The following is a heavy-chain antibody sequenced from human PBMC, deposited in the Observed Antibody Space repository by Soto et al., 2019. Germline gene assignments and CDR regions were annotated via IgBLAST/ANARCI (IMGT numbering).Heavy chain of an antibody. CDR2: ISAYNGNT. V-gene: IGHV1-18*01. CDR1: VYTFTSYG. CDR3: ANDACVQARFDP. Sequence: QVQLVQSGAEVKKPGASVKVSCKASVYTFTSYGISWVRQAPGQGREWMGWISAYNGNTNYAQKIHGENTMTTAKPTSTAYREVSSPRYYDTTVHYCANDACVQARFDPWGQGTLVTVSS. D-gene: IGHD1-1*01. J-gene: IGHJ5*02.